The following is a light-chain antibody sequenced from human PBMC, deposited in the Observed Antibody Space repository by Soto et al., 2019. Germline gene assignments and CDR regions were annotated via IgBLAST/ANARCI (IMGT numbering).Light chain of an antibody. CDR1: QSVSSY. V-gene: IGKV3-11*01. CDR2: DAS. J-gene: IGKJ5*01. CDR3: QQRSNWHGIT. Sequence: EILLTQSPATLYLSPGERATLSCRASQSVSSYLAWYQQKPGQAPRPSIYDASNRANGIPARFSGSGSGTDFTLTLSSLEPEDFAVYYCQQRSNWHGITFGQGTRLEI.